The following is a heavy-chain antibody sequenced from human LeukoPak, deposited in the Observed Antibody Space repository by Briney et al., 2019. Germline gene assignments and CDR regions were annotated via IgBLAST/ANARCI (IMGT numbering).Heavy chain of an antibody. CDR3: VKGTWYYYDSSGYYFDY. D-gene: IGHD3-22*01. V-gene: IGHV3-64D*09. CDR2: ISSNGGST. J-gene: IGHJ4*02. Sequence: GGSLRLSCAASRFTFSNYAMHWVRQAPGKGLEYVSAISSNGGSTYYADSVEGRFTISRDNSKNTLYLQMSSLRAEDTAVYYCVKGTWYYYDSSGYYFDYWGQGTLVTVSS. CDR1: RFTFSNYA.